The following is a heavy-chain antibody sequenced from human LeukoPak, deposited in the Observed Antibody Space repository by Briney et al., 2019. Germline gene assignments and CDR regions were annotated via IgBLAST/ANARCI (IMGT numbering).Heavy chain of an antibody. D-gene: IGHD2-21*02. V-gene: IGHV4-34*01. CDR2: INHSGST. CDR3: ARGSKSGGDIPPYYFDY. J-gene: IGHJ4*02. CDR1: GGSFSGYY. Sequence: PSETLSLTCAVYGGSFSGYYWSWIRQPPGKGLEWIGEINHSGSTNYNPSLKSRVTISVDTSKNQFSLKLSSVTAADTAVYYCARGSKSGGDIPPYYFDYWGQGTLVTVSS.